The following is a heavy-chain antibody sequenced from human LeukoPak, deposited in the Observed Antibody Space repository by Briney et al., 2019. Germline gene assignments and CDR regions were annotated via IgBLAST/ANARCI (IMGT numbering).Heavy chain of an antibody. CDR3: ASEGIAAAADI. V-gene: IGHV3-30*03. CDR2: ISYDGSNK. CDR1: GFTFSSYG. D-gene: IGHD6-13*01. Sequence: GRSLRLSCAASGFTFSSYGMHWVRQAPGKGLEWVAVISYDGSNKYYADSVKGRFTISRDNSKNTLYLQMNSLRGEDTAVCYCASEGIAAAADIWGQGTMVTVSS. J-gene: IGHJ3*02.